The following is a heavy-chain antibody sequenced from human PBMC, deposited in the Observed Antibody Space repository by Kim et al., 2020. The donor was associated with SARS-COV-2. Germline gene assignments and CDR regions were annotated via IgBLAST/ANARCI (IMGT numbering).Heavy chain of an antibody. CDR3: ARLVSENSAVEY. CDR2: INYSGNT. V-gene: IGHV4-39*01. J-gene: IGHJ4*02. Sequence: SETLSLTCTVSGDSISRSSNYWGWIRQPPGRGLEWIGSINYSGNTYYNPSLKSRVTISVDTSKNQFSLKMRSVTAADTAVYDCARLVSENSAVEYWGQGTLVTGSS. CDR1: GDSISRSSNY.